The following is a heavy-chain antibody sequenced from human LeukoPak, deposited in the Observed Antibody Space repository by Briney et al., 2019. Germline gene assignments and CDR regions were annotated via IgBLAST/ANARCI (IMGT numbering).Heavy chain of an antibody. Sequence: GASVKVSCKASGYTFTSYGISWVRRAPGQGLEWMGWISVYTGTTNYAQKLQGRVTMTTDISTSTAYMELRSLRSDDTAVYYCARVSLDEYGDYAPGDYWGQGTLVTVSS. CDR2: ISVYTGTT. CDR3: ARVSLDEYGDYAPGDY. J-gene: IGHJ4*02. CDR1: GYTFTSYG. V-gene: IGHV1-18*01. D-gene: IGHD4-17*01.